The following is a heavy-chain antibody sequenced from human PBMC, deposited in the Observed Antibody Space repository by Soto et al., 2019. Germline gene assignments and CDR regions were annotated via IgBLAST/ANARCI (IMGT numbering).Heavy chain of an antibody. D-gene: IGHD3-10*01. J-gene: IGHJ5*01. CDR1: GGSVNSGHYY. CDR3: ARESNLLLPDSGKKIDP. CDR2: IYYSGST. V-gene: IGHV4-61*01. Sequence: PSETLSLTCTVSGGSVNSGHYYWNWIRQSPGKGLEWIGYIYYSGSTNYNSSLKSRLSISIDTSRNQFSLKLTSVTAADTAVYYCARESNLLLPDSGKKIDPWGQGILVTVSS.